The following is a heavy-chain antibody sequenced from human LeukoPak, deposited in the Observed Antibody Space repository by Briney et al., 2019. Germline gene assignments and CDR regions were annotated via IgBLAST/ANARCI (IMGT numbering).Heavy chain of an antibody. CDR2: IYYSGST. J-gene: IGHJ6*03. Sequence: SETLFLTCTVSGGSISSSSYYWGWIRQPPGKGLEWIGSIYYSGSTYYNPSLKSRVTISVDTSKNQFSLKLSSVTAADTAVYYCARVKGYYGSGSYYNRLGMDVWGKGTTVTVSS. D-gene: IGHD3-10*01. CDR1: GGSISSSSYY. CDR3: ARVKGYYGSGSYYNRLGMDV. V-gene: IGHV4-39*01.